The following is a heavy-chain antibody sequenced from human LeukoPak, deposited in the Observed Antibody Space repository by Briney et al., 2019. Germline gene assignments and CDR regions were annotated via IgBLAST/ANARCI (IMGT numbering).Heavy chain of an antibody. V-gene: IGHV1-18*01. D-gene: IGHD3-10*01. CDR2: ISAYNGNT. J-gene: IGHJ4*02. Sequence: PGASVKVSCKASGGTFSSYAISWVRQAPGQGLEWMGWISAYNGNTNYAQKLQGRVTMTTDTSTSTAYMELRSLRSDDTAVYYCARDYGSGSSYYFDYWGQGTLVTVSS. CDR1: GGTFSSYA. CDR3: ARDYGSGSSYYFDY.